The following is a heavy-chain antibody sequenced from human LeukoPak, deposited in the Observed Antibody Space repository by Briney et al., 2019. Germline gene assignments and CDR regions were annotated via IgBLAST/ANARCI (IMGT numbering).Heavy chain of an antibody. D-gene: IGHD3-16*01. Sequence: HPGGSLNLSCAAPGFPFSGYAMHWVRQAPGKGLEWVAAVSSDGNNQPSADSVKGRFTISKDNCKSTLFVQRNSMRAEDTVVYYWARGGGLYFDCWSQGTLVTVSS. J-gene: IGHJ4*02. V-gene: IGHV3-30*07. CDR3: ARGGGLYFDC. CDR2: VSSDGNNQ. CDR1: GFPFSGYA.